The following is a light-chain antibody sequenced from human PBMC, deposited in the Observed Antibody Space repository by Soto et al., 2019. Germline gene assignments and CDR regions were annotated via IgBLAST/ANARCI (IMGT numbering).Light chain of an antibody. J-gene: IGKJ4*01. CDR3: QQYGTSPLT. Sequence: EIVLTQSPGTLSLSPGERATLSCRARQSTDNNSLAWYQQKPGQAPRLLIYGASSRATGIPDRFSGSGSGTDFTLTISRLEPEEFAVYYCQQYGTSPLTFGGGTKVEIK. CDR1: QSTDNNS. CDR2: GAS. V-gene: IGKV3-20*01.